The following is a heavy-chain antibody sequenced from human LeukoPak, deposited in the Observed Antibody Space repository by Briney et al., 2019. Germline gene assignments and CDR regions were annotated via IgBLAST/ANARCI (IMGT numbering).Heavy chain of an antibody. V-gene: IGHV4-4*07. CDR1: GGSISSYY. CDR3: ARDPFSGSSSSWDYYYYYGMDV. CDR2: IYTSGST. D-gene: IGHD6-6*01. J-gene: IGHJ6*02. Sequence: SETLSLTYTVSGGSISSYYWCWIRQPAGKGLKWIGRIYTSGSTNYNPSLKSRVTMSVDTSKIQFSLKLSSVTAAATAVYYCARDPFSGSSSSWDYYYYYGMDVWGQGTTVTVSS.